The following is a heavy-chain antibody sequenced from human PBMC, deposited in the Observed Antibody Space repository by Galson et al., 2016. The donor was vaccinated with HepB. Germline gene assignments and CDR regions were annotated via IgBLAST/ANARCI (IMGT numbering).Heavy chain of an antibody. Sequence: SLRLSCAASGFTFSDNYMSWIRQAPGKGLKWLSYISSSGTTIYYADSVKGRFTISRDNAKNSLYLQMNSLRADDTALYYCARRWDAFDLWGQGTMVTVSS. CDR1: GFTFSDNY. D-gene: IGHD2-15*01. CDR2: ISSSGTTI. V-gene: IGHV3-11*01. J-gene: IGHJ3*01. CDR3: ARRWDAFDL.